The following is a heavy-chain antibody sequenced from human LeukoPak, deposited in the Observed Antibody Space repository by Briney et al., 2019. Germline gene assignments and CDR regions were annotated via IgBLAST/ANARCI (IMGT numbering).Heavy chain of an antibody. D-gene: IGHD5-12*01. J-gene: IGHJ4*02. CDR3: ARELVAANGYFDY. V-gene: IGHV1-69*04. CDR2: IIPILGIA. CDR1: GYTFTSYY. Sequence: SVKVSCKASGYTFTSYYMHWVRQAPGQGLEWMGRIIPILGIANYAQKFQGRVTITADKSTSTAYMELSSLRSEDTAVYYCARELVAANGYFDYWGQGTLVTVSS.